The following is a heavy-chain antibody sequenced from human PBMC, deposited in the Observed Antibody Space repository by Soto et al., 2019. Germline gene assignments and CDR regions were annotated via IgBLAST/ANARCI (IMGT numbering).Heavy chain of an antibody. CDR1: GGSISSYY. D-gene: IGHD2-8*01. V-gene: IGHV4-59*08. J-gene: IGHJ4*02. CDR3: ARQMDHDDFDY. Sequence: SETLSLTCTVSGGSISSYYWSWIRQPPGKGLEWIGYIYYSGSTNYNPSLKSRVTISVDTSKNQFSLKLSSVTAADTAVYYCARQMDHDDFDYWGQGTLVTVSS. CDR2: IYYSGST.